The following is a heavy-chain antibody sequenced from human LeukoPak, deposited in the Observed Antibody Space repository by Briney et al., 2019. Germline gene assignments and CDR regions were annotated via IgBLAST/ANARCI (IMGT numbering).Heavy chain of an antibody. J-gene: IGHJ3*02. CDR2: IIPIFGTA. CDR3: ARLRLEAFDI. V-gene: IGHV1-69*13. CDR1: GGTFSSYA. Sequence: ASVNVSCKASGGTFSSYAISWVRQAPGQGLEWMGGIIPIFGTANYAQKFQGRVTITADESTSTAYMELSSLRSEDTAVYYCARLRLEAFDIWGQGTMVTVSS. D-gene: IGHD5-12*01.